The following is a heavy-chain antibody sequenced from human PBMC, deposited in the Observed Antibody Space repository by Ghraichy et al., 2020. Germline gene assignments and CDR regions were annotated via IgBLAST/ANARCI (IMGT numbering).Heavy chain of an antibody. CDR2: ISGSGGTT. V-gene: IGHV3-23*01. CDR1: GFTFSSYV. D-gene: IGHD2-2*01. CDR3: AKGPKQGDIVIVPAVDYWYFDL. J-gene: IGHJ2*01. Sequence: LSLTCAASGFTFSSYVMSWVRQAPGKGLEWVSGISGSGGTTYFADSVKGRFTISRDNSKNMLHLQMNSLRADDTAVYYCAKGPKQGDIVIVPAVDYWYFDLWGRGTLVTVSS.